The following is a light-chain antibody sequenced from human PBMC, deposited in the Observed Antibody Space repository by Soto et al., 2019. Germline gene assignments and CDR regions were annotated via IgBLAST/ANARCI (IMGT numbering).Light chain of an antibody. CDR1: QSVSSY. CDR3: QQYSSYSPT. V-gene: IGKV3-11*01. J-gene: IGKJ1*01. Sequence: EIVLTQSPATLSLSPGERATLSCRASQSVSSYLAWYQQKPGQAPRLLIYDASNRATGIPARFSGSESGTDFTLTISSLQPDDYATYYCQQYSSYSPTFGQGTKVEIK. CDR2: DAS.